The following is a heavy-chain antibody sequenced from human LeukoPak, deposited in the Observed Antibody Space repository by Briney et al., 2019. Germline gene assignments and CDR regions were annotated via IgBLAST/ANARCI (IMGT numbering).Heavy chain of an antibody. CDR3: ARVLDTPMVYGTLGY. J-gene: IGHJ4*02. Sequence: GGSLRLSCAASGFTFSFAAMTWVRQGPGKGLVWVSRINSDGSSTSYADSVKGRFTISRDNAKNTLYLQMNSLRTEDTAVYYCARVLDTPMVYGTLGYWGQGTLVTVSS. V-gene: IGHV3-74*01. CDR1: GFTFSFAA. CDR2: INSDGSST. D-gene: IGHD5-18*01.